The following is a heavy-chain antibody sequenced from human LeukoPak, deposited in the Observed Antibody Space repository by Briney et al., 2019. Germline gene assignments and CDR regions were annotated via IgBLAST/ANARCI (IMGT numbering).Heavy chain of an antibody. CDR1: GGSISSVGYY. J-gene: IGHJ5*02. D-gene: IGHD2-15*01. CDR3: ARASAYCSGGSCYRNWFDP. V-gene: IGHV4-31*03. Sequence: PSQTLSLNCTVSGGSISSVGYYWSWIRQHPGKGLEWIGYIYYSESTYYNPSLKIRVTISVDASKTQFSLKLSSVTAADTAVYYCARASAYCSGGSCYRNWFDPWGQGTLVTVSS. CDR2: IYYSEST.